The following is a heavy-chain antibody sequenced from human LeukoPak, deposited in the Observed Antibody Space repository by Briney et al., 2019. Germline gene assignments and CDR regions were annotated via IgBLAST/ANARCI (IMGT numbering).Heavy chain of an antibody. J-gene: IGHJ4*02. CDR2: INPNSGGT. D-gene: IGHD2-15*01. V-gene: IGHV1-2*02. CDR1: GYTFTGYY. CDR3: ARVRCSGGSCPYPFDY. Sequence: GASVKVSCKASGYTFTGYYMHWVRQAPGQGLEWMGWINPNSGGTNYAQKFQGRVTMTRDTSISTAYMELSRLRSDDTAVYYCARVRCSGGSCPYPFDYWGQGTLVTVSS.